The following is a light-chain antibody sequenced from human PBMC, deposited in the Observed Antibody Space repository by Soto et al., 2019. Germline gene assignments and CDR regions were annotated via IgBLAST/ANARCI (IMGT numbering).Light chain of an antibody. CDR2: DAS. V-gene: IGKV3-11*01. Sequence: EIVMMQSPATLSVSPGERATLSCRASQIIANNLAWYQQKPGQAPRLLIYDASNRATGIPARFSGSGSGTDFTLTTSSLEPEDFAVYYCQQRSNWPPRLTFGGGTKVDIK. J-gene: IGKJ4*01. CDR1: QIIANN. CDR3: QQRSNWPPRLT.